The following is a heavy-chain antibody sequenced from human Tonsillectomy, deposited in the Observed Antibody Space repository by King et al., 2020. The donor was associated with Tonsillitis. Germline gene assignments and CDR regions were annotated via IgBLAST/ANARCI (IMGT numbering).Heavy chain of an antibody. Sequence: VQLVESGGGVVQPGRSLRLSCAASGFTFSSYGMHWVRQAPGKVLEWVAVISSDVRNKYYADSVKGRFTISSDNSKNTLYLQMNSLRAEDTAVYYCAMPPYYYDSSGQFDYWGQGTLVTVSS. V-gene: IGHV3-30*03. CDR2: ISSDVRNK. CDR1: GFTFSSYG. D-gene: IGHD3-22*01. CDR3: AMPPYYYDSSGQFDY. J-gene: IGHJ4*02.